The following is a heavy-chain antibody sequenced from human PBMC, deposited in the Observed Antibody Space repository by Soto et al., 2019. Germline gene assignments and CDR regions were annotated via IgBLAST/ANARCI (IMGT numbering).Heavy chain of an antibody. D-gene: IGHD2-2*01. Sequence: GASVKVSCKASGGTFSSYAISWVRQALGQGLEWMGGIIPIFGTANYAQKFQGRVTITADESTSTAYMELSSLRSEDTAVYYCATSYCSSTSCYYNWFDPWGQGTLVTVSS. CDR3: ATSYCSSTSCYYNWFDP. CDR1: GGTFSSYA. V-gene: IGHV1-69*13. J-gene: IGHJ5*02. CDR2: IIPIFGTA.